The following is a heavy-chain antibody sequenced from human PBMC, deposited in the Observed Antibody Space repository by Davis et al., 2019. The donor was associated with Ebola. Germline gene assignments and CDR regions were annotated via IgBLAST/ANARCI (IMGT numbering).Heavy chain of an antibody. CDR1: GGTFSTYA. Sequence: SVKVSCKASGGTFSTYAISWVRQAPGQGLEWMGGIIPIFGTANYAQKFQGRVTMTRDTSTNTAYMELSSLRSDDTAVYYCARGRYYPDYWGQGTLVPVSS. D-gene: IGHD3-10*01. CDR3: ARGRYYPDY. J-gene: IGHJ4*02. CDR2: IIPIFGTA. V-gene: IGHV1-69*05.